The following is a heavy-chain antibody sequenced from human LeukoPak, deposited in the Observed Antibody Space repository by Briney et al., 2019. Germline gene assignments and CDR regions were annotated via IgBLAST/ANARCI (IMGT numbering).Heavy chain of an antibody. CDR3: ARGRMTAVPLLDY. CDR1: GDPISGFY. J-gene: IGHJ4*02. Sequence: KPSETLSLTCTVSGDPISGFYWAWIRQPPGRGLEWIGYTYYSASTNHNPSLKSRVTISSDTSKKQFSLKMSSVTAADTAVYYCARGRMTAVPLLDYWGQGALVTVSS. CDR2: TYYSAST. V-gene: IGHV4-59*01. D-gene: IGHD4-11*01.